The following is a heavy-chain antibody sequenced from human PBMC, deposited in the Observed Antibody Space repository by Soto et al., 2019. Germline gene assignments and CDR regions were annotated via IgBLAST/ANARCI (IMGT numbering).Heavy chain of an antibody. D-gene: IGHD2-2*01. CDR2: IRSKAYGGTT. V-gene: IGHV3-49*03. CDR1: GFTFGDYA. Sequence: HPGGSLRLSCTASGFTFGDYAMSWFRQAPGKGLEWVGFIRSKAYGGTTEYAASVKGRFTISRDDSKSIAYLQMNSLKTEDTAVYYCTRGYCSSTSCPSVMDVWGQGTTVTVSS. CDR3: TRGYCSSTSCPSVMDV. J-gene: IGHJ6*02.